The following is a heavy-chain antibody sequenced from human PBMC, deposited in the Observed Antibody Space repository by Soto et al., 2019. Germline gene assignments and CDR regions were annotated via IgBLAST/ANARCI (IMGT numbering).Heavy chain of an antibody. CDR2: IYYSGST. J-gene: IGHJ4*02. D-gene: IGHD3-22*01. V-gene: IGHV4-59*06. Sequence: SETLSLTCPVSGDSISSCYSNWIRQPPGKDLEWIGYIYYSGSTYYNPSLKSRVTISVDTSKNQFSLKLSSVTAADTAVYYCARGRPSLKYYYDSSGYYDDWGQGTLVTVSP. CDR1: GDSISSCY. CDR3: ARGRPSLKYYYDSSGYYDD.